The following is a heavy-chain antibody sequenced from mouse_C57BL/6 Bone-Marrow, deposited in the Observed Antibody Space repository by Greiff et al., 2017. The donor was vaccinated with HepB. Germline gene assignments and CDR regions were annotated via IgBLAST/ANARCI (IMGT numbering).Heavy chain of an antibody. Sequence: QVQLQQPGAELVKPGASVKVSCKASGYTFTSYWMHWVKQRPGQGLEWIGRIHPSDSDTNYNQKFKGKATLTVDKSSSTAYMQLSSLTSEDSAVYYCAVGIIYYGSSSFAYWGQGTLVTVSA. CDR1: GYTFTSYW. CDR2: IHPSDSDT. J-gene: IGHJ3*01. CDR3: AVGIIYYGSSSFAY. V-gene: IGHV1-74*01. D-gene: IGHD1-1*01.